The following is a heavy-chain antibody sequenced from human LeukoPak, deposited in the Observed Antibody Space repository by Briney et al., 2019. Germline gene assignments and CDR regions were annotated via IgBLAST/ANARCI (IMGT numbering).Heavy chain of an antibody. J-gene: IGHJ4*02. CDR1: GYTFTSYD. D-gene: IGHD2-21*02. CDR3: ARLNPRCGGDCYSLDY. V-gene: IGHV1-8*01. Sequence: ASVKVSCKASGYTFTSYDINWVRQATGQGLEWMGWMNPNSGNTGYAQKFQGRVTMTRNTSISTAYMELSSLRSEDTAVYYCARLNPRCGGDCYSLDYWGQGTPVTVSS. CDR2: MNPNSGNT.